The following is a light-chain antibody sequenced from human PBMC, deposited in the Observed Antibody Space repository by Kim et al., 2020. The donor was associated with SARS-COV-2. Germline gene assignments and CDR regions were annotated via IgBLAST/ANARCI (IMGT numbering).Light chain of an antibody. J-gene: IGLJ2*01. V-gene: IGLV3-19*01. CDR3: NSRDSTGNHS. Sequence: VALGQTVRITCQGDSLRIFYASWYQQKPGQAPRLVIYAKTNRPSGIPDRFSGSSSGNTASLTITGAQAEDEADYYCNSRDSTGNHSFGGGTQLTVL. CDR1: SLRIFY. CDR2: AKT.